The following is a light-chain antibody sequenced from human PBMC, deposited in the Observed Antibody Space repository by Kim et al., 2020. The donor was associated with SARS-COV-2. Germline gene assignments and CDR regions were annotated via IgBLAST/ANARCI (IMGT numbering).Light chain of an antibody. J-gene: IGLJ7*01. CDR3: QAWDSSTGV. Sequence: VPPGQTASITCSGDKMGDKYACWYQQKPGQSPVLVIYQDSKRPSGIPERFSGSNSGNTATLTISGTQAMDEADYYCQAWDSSTGVFGGGTQLTVL. V-gene: IGLV3-1*01. CDR2: QDS. CDR1: KMGDKY.